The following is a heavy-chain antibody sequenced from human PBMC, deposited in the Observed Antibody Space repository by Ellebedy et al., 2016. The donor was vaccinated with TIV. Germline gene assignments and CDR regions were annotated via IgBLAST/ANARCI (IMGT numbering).Heavy chain of an antibody. D-gene: IGHD5/OR15-5a*01. CDR1: GFTFGDFT. J-gene: IGHJ4*02. CDR3: AKEGGYSVSSVSIYFDN. V-gene: IGHV3-43D*03. CDR2: ISWDGGSI. Sequence: GESLKISCAASGFTFGDFTMHWVRQAPGKGLEWVSLISWDGGSIDYSDSVKGRFTISRDNSKNSLYLQMNSLRPEDTALYYCAKEGGYSVSSVSIYFDNWGQGTQVTVSS.